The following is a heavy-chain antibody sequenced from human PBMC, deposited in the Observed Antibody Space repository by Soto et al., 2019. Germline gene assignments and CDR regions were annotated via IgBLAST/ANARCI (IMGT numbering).Heavy chain of an antibody. J-gene: IGHJ4*02. CDR2: IYYSGST. CDR3: ARSNGDYGDY. V-gene: IGHV4-59*01. CDR1: GDSISSYY. D-gene: IGHD4-17*01. Sequence: PSETLSLTCTVSGDSISSYYWSWIRQPPGKGLEWIGYIYYSGSTNYNPSLKSRVTISVDTSKNQFPLKLSSVTAADTAVYYCARSNGDYGDYWSQGTLDTVSS.